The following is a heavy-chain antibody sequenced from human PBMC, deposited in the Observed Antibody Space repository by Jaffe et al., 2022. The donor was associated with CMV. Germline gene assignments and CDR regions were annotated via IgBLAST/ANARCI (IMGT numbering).Heavy chain of an antibody. CDR2: ISWKGDSS. CDR3: AKNRLPYAKHNPIDV. CDR1: GFTFEDYA. Sequence: EMQLVESGGAWVQPGRSLRLSCVASGFTFEDYAMHWVRQAPGKGLEWVSYISWKGDSSDYADSVKGRFTVSRDNTKNSLYLQMNNLRSEDTALYYCAKNRLPYAKHNPIDVWGQGTTVTVSS. V-gene: IGHV3-9*01. J-gene: IGHJ6*02. D-gene: IGHD2-2*02.